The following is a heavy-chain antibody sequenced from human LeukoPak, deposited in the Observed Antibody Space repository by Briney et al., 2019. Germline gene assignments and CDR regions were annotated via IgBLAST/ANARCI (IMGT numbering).Heavy chain of an antibody. V-gene: IGHV3-7*02. J-gene: IGHJ6*02. Sequence: GGSLRLSCAASGFTFGSYWMSWVRQASGKGLEWVANIKKDGSEKHYVDSVKGRFAISRDNAQSSVHLQMNSLRAEDTAVYYCARGTESIYYYGMDVWGQGTTVTVSS. CDR3: ARGTESIYYYGMDV. CDR1: GFTFGSYW. D-gene: IGHD3/OR15-3a*01. CDR2: IKKDGSEK.